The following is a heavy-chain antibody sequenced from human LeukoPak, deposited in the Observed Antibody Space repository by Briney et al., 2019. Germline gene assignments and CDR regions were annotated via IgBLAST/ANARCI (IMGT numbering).Heavy chain of an antibody. CDR2: ISAYSGNT. CDR1: GYTFTNYG. CDR3: ARATYGSGSSYNWFDP. J-gene: IGHJ5*02. V-gene: IGHV1-18*01. D-gene: IGHD3-10*01. Sequence: ASVKVSCKASGYTFTNYGIFWVRQAPGQGLEWMGWISAYSGNTNYAQKLQGRVTMTTETSTSIAYMELESLRSDDTAVYYCARATYGSGSSYNWFDPWGQGTLVTVSS.